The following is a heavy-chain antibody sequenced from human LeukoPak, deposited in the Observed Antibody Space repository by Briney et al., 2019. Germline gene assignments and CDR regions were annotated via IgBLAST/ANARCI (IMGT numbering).Heavy chain of an antibody. CDR1: GGTFSSYA. Sequence: SVKVSCKASGGTFSSYAISWVRQAPGQGLEWMGRIIPILGIANYAQKFQGRVTITADKSTSTAYMELSSLRSEDTAVYYCARASFVPAAPADYWGQGTLVAVSS. CDR3: ARASFVPAAPADY. V-gene: IGHV1-69*04. D-gene: IGHD2-2*01. J-gene: IGHJ4*02. CDR2: IIPILGIA.